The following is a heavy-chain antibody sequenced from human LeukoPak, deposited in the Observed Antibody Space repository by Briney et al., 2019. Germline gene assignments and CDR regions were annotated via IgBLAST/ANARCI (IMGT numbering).Heavy chain of an antibody. Sequence: GGPLRLSCAASGFTFDDYAMHWVRQAPGKGLEWVSGISWNSGSIGYADSVKGRFTISRDNAKNSLYLQMNSLRAEDTALYYCAKDIGSSGHGTFDYWGQGTLVTVSS. D-gene: IGHD6-19*01. CDR3: AKDIGSSGHGTFDY. CDR2: ISWNSGSI. V-gene: IGHV3-9*01. CDR1: GFTFDDYA. J-gene: IGHJ4*02.